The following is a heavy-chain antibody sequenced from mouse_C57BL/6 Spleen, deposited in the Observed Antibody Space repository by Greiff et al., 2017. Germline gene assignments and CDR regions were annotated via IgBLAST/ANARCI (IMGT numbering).Heavy chain of an antibody. CDR1: GFSLTSYG. D-gene: IGHD2-2*01. J-gene: IGHJ4*01. CDR2: IWRGGST. Sequence: QVQLKESGPGLVQPSQSLSITCTVSGFSLTSYGVHWVRQSPGKGLEWLGVIWRGGSTDYNAAFMSRLSITKDNSKSQVFFKMNSLQADDTAKYYCAKNGHDGDAMDYWGQGTSVTVSS. V-gene: IGHV2-5*01. CDR3: AKNGHDGDAMDY.